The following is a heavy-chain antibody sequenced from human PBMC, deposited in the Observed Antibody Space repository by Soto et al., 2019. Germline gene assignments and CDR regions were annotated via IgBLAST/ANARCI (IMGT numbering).Heavy chain of an antibody. CDR3: ARRYSYGSGKYGVDL. D-gene: IGHD3-10*01. V-gene: IGHV4-39*01. CDR2: ISYIANT. Sequence: SETLSLTCIVSGGSISSCSYYWSWIRQPPGKGREGSGSISYIANTFYNPSLNSRGTICVDKPKNQFSLKLSDVTAADTAVYYCARRYSYGSGKYGVDLWGQGTTVTVPS. J-gene: IGHJ6*02. CDR1: GGSISSCSYY.